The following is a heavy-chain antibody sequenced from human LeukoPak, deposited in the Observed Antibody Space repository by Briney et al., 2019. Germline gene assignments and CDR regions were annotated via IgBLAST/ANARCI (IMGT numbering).Heavy chain of an antibody. J-gene: IGHJ4*02. Sequence: GGSLRLSCAASGFTFGSFAMHWVRQAPGKGLEWVAIISYEGSNKYYADSVRGRFTISRDNSKNTLYLQMNSLRADDTALYYCARDPIVYSYGYYFDFWGQGTLVTVSS. CDR3: ARDPIVYSYGYYFDF. CDR2: ISYEGSNK. D-gene: IGHD5-18*01. CDR1: GFTFGSFA. V-gene: IGHV3-30*04.